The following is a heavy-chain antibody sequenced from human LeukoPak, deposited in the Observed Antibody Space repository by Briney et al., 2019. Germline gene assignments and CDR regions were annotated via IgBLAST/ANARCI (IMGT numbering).Heavy chain of an antibody. D-gene: IGHD1-14*01. V-gene: IGHV3-21*01. CDR2: IGPTGTDR. J-gene: IGHJ4*02. CDR3: STETIGRHYDY. Sequence: PGGSLGLSCAASGFTFSSCGFNWVRQAPGKGLEWVSSIGPTGTDRYYADSVRGRFTISGDNAKNSMYLQMDSPRDEDTAVYYCSTETIGRHYDYWGQGTLLTVSS. CDR1: GFTFSSCG.